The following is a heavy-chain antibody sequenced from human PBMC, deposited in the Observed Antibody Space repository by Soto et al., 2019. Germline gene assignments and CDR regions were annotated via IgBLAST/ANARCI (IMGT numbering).Heavy chain of an antibody. CDR3: TRDVRTIATQDAY. Sequence: QVQLVQSGAEVKKPGASVKVSCKASGYTFTSYGISWVRQAPGQGLEWMGWNTAYNSNTNYAQKLEGRVTMTRDTSTSTDYLELRRLRSHDTALYYCTRDVRTIATQDAYSGQGALVTVSA. J-gene: IGHJ4*02. V-gene: IGHV1-18*01. CDR2: NTAYNSNT. D-gene: IGHD2-2*01. CDR1: GYTFTSYG.